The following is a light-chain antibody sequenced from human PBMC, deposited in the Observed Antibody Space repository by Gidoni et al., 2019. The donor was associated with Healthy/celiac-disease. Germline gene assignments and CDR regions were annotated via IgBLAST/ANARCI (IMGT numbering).Light chain of an antibody. CDR1: QSISSY. Sequence: DIQMTQSPSSLSASVGDRVTITCRASQSISSYLNWYQQKPGKAPKLLIYAASSLQSGVPSRFIGSGSWTDFTLTISSLQPEDFATYYCQQSYSTPLCSFGPGTKLEIK. CDR2: AAS. J-gene: IGKJ2*04. V-gene: IGKV1-39*01. CDR3: QQSYSTPLCS.